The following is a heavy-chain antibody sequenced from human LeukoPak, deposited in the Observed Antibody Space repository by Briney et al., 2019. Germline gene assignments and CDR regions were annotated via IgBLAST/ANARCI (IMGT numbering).Heavy chain of an antibody. CDR3: GRDDDYNYNGMDV. CDR2: IGPTGDT. D-gene: IGHD5-24*01. Sequence: GGSLGLSCAASGFIFTNYDMHWVRQTPGKGLEWVSAIGPTGDTYYADSVRGRFTTSRENAKNSFYLQMNSLRAGDTAVYYCGRDDDYNYNGMDVWGQGTTVIVSS. CDR1: GFIFTNYD. V-gene: IGHV3-13*01. J-gene: IGHJ6*02.